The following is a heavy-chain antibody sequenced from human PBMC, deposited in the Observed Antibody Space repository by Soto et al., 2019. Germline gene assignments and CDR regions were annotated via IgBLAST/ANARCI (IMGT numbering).Heavy chain of an antibody. CDR1: GFNFGDSW. CDR3: ARGLFYGAIDY. D-gene: IGHD3-10*01. Sequence: EVQLMESGGGLVQPGGSLRLSCAASGFNFGDSWMAWVRQAPGKGLEWVADIKQDGSEKNYVDSVNGRVTISRDDAKNSLYLQMNSVKAQDTAVYYCARGLFYGAIDYWSMRTLFTVYS. CDR2: IKQDGSEK. V-gene: IGHV3-7*01. J-gene: IGHJ4*02.